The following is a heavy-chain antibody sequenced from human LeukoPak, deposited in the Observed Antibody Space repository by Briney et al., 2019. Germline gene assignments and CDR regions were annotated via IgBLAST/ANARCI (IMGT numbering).Heavy chain of an antibody. CDR3: HTPTSGNNDF. J-gene: IGHJ4*02. CDR2: IRNDGSDT. Sequence: GESLRLSCAASGFSFSGFDMHWVRQAPGKGLEWVAFIRNDGSDTYYADSVKGRFTISRDNSKSALYLQMNSLTTEDTAVYYCHTPTSGNNDFWGQGTLVTVSS. CDR1: GFSFSGFD. V-gene: IGHV3-30*02. D-gene: IGHD5-18*01.